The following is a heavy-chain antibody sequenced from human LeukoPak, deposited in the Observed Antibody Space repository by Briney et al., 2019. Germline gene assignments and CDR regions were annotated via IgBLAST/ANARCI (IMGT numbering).Heavy chain of an antibody. CDR2: ISYDGSNK. CDR3: AKDRIEYYDSSGVLDY. CDR1: GFTFSSYG. D-gene: IGHD3-22*01. V-gene: IGHV3-30*18. J-gene: IGHJ4*02. Sequence: GGSLRLSCAASGFTFSSYGMHWVRQAPGKGLEWVAVISYDGSNKYYADSVKGRFTISRDNSKNTLYLQMNSLRAEDTAVYYCAKDRIEYYDSSGVLDYWGQGTLVTVSS.